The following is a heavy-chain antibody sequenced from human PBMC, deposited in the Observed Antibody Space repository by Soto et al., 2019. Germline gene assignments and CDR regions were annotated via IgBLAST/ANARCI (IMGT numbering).Heavy chain of an antibody. Sequence: SLRLSGAASGFTFDDYAMHWVRQARGKGLEWVSGISWNSGSIGYADSVKGRFTISRDNAKNSLYLQMNSLRAEDTALYYCAKVGYCSSTSCWRHYYYGMDVWGQGTTVTVSS. J-gene: IGHJ6*02. CDR3: AKVGYCSSTSCWRHYYYGMDV. CDR2: ISWNSGSI. V-gene: IGHV3-9*01. CDR1: GFTFDDYA. D-gene: IGHD2-2*01.